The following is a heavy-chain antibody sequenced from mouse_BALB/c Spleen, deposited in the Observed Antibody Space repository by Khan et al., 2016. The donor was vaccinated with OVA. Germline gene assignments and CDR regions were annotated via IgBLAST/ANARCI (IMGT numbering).Heavy chain of an antibody. CDR1: GFPLTTYG. Sequence: VQLQESGPGLVQPSQSLSITCTVSGFPLTTYGVHWVRQSPGKGLEWLGVIWGGGSTDYNAAFISRLSISKDSSKSQVFFKMNSLQVNDTAIYYCARNYDYDEGLAYWGQGTLVTVSA. V-gene: IGHV2-2*02. CDR3: ARNYDYDEGLAY. CDR2: IWGGGST. D-gene: IGHD2-4*01. J-gene: IGHJ3*01.